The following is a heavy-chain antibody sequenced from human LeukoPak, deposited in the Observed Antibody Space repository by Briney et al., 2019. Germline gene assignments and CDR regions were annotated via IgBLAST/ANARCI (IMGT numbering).Heavy chain of an antibody. CDR2: INPNSGGT. CDR1: GYTFTGYY. J-gene: IGHJ4*02. CDR3: ARDSSGWGEGLDY. D-gene: IGHD6-19*01. V-gene: IGHV1-2*06. Sequence: GASVKVSCKASGYTFTGYYMHWVRQAPGQGLEWMGRINPNSGGTNYAQKFQGRVTMTRDTSISTAYMELSRLRSDDTAVYYCARDSSGWGEGLDYWGQGTLVTVSS.